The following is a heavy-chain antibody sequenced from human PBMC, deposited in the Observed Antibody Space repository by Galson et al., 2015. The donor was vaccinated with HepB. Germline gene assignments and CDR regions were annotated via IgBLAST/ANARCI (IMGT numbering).Heavy chain of an antibody. CDR2: IDPSDSYT. J-gene: IGHJ5*02. V-gene: IGHV5-10-1*01. CDR3: ARHTHDYYDSSGNRFDP. Sequence: QSGAEVKKPGESLKISCKGSGYSFTSYWIGWVRQMPGKGLEWMGRIDPSDSYTNYSPSFQGHVTISADKSISAAYLQWSSLKASDTAMYYCARHTHDYYDSSGNRFDPWGQGTLVTVSS. D-gene: IGHD3-22*01. CDR1: GYSFTSYW.